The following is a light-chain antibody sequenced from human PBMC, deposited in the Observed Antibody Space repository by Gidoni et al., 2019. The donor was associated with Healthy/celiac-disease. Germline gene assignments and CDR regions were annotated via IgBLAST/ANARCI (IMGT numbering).Light chain of an antibody. CDR1: SSDVGGYNY. CDR2: DVS. V-gene: IGLV2-11*01. Sequence: QSALTQPRSVSGSPGPSVTISCTGTSSDVGGYNYVSWYQQHPGKAPKLMIYDVSKRPSGVPDRCSGSKSGNTASLTISGLQAEDEADYYCCSYAGSYTFGGVFGGGTKLTVL. J-gene: IGLJ2*01. CDR3: CSYAGSYTFGGV.